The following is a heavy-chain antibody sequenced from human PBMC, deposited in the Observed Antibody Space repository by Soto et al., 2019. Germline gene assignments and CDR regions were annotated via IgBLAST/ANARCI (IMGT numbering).Heavy chain of an antibody. Sequence: QVQLQQWGAGLLKPSETLSLTCAVYGGSFSGYYWSWIRQPPGKGLEWIGEINHSGSTNYNPSLKSRVTISVDTSKNQFSLKLSSVTAADTAVYYCARGRTAAAARYYYYYYGMDVWGQGTTVTVSS. J-gene: IGHJ6*02. CDR2: INHSGST. CDR1: GGSFSGYY. CDR3: ARGRTAAAARYYYYYYGMDV. D-gene: IGHD6-13*01. V-gene: IGHV4-34*01.